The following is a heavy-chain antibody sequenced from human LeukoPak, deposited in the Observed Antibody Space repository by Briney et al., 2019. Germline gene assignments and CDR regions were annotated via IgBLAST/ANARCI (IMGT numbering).Heavy chain of an antibody. CDR2: IYYSGST. Sequence: PSETLSLTCTVSGGSISSSSYYWGWIRQPPGKGLEWIGSIYYSGSTNYNPSLKSRVTISVDTSKNQFSLKLSSVTAADMAVYYCARGPSYYYYYMDVWGKGTTVIVSS. V-gene: IGHV4-39*07. CDR1: GGSISSSSYY. CDR3: ARGPSYYYYYMDV. J-gene: IGHJ6*03.